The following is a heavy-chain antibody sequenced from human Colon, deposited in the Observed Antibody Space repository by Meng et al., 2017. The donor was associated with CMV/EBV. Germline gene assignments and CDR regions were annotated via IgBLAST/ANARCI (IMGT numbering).Heavy chain of an antibody. Sequence: GGSLRLSCTGSGFTFSIFAMTWVRQAPGEGLEWVSVVRANSDAMAYADSVRGRFTVSRDNSRNTLYLQMNNLRPEDTALYYCTKGDWCDSWGQGTPVTVSS. V-gene: IGHV3-23*01. CDR2: VRANSDAM. J-gene: IGHJ5*01. CDR3: TKGDWCDS. CDR1: GFTFSIFA.